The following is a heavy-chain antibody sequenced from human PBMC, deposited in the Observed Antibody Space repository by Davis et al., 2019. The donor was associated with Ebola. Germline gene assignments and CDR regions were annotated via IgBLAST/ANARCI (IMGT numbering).Heavy chain of an antibody. V-gene: IGHV3-23*01. CDR3: ARTNIAARIFTDY. Sequence: PGGSLRLSCAASGFTFSSYAMSWVRQAPGKGLEWVSAISGSGGSTYYADSVKGRFTISRDNAKNSLYLQMNSLRDEDTAVYYCARTNIAARIFTDYWGQGTLVTVSS. CDR2: ISGSGGST. CDR1: GFTFSSYA. D-gene: IGHD6-6*01. J-gene: IGHJ4*02.